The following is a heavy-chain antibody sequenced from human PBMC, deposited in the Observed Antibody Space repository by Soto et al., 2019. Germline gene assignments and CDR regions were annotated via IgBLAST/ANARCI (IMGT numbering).Heavy chain of an antibody. J-gene: IGHJ4*02. V-gene: IGHV3-23*01. CDR3: ARGTALL. CDR1: GFTFSSYA. D-gene: IGHD1-26*01. CDR2: ISGSGVST. Sequence: GGSLRLSCAASGFTFSSYAMSWVRQAPGKGLEWVSGISGSGVSTYYADSVKGRFTISRDNAKNTLYLQMNTLRAEDTAVYYCARGTALLWGQGTLVTVSS.